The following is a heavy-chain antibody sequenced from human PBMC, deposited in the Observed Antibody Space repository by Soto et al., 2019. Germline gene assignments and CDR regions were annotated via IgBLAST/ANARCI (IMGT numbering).Heavy chain of an antibody. J-gene: IGHJ4*02. D-gene: IGHD1-26*01. CDR1: GFTFSHYN. Sequence: EVQLVESGGGLVQPGGSLRLSCAASGFTFSHYNMNWVRQAPGKGLEWGSYISDSSTSIHYADSVKGRFTISRDNAKNSLYLQMNSLRDEDTAVYYCARDEVRGSYNDYWGQGTQVTVSS. CDR3: ARDEVRGSYNDY. V-gene: IGHV3-48*02. CDR2: ISDSSTSI.